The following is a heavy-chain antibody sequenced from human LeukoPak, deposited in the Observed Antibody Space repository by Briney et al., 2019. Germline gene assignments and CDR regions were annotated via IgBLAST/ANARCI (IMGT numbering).Heavy chain of an antibody. D-gene: IGHD3-10*01. CDR3: ARYDYYGSGSRIRYYYYYGMDV. CDR2: ISAYNGNT. V-gene: IGHV1-18*01. J-gene: IGHJ6*02. Sequence: GASVTVSCKASGYTFTSYGISWVRQAPGQGLEWMGWISAYNGNTNYAQKLQGRVTMTTDTSTSTAYMELRSLRSDDTAVYYCARYDYYGSGSRIRYYYYYGMDVWGQGTTVTVSS. CDR1: GYTFTSYG.